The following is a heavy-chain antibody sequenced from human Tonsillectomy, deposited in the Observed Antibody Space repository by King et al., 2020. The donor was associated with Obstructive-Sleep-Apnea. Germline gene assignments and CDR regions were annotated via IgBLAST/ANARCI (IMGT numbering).Heavy chain of an antibody. CDR3: AKNWGYSGYGFDY. J-gene: IGHJ4*02. CDR2: VSYDGVRE. D-gene: IGHD5-12*01. Sequence: VQLVESGGGVVQPGRSLRLSCAASGFNFSSYGMHWVRQFPGKVLEWVAVVSYDGVREYYADSVKGRFTISRDNSEKTLYFQMNSLRPQDTAVYYCAKNWGYSGYGFDYWGQGTLVTVSS. V-gene: IGHV3-30*18. CDR1: GFNFSSYG.